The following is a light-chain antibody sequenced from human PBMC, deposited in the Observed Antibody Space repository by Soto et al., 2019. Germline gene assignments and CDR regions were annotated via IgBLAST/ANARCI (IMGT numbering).Light chain of an antibody. V-gene: IGLV2-14*01. J-gene: IGLJ1*01. CDR3: SSYTSISTYV. CDR2: EVS. Sequence: QSALTQPASVSGSPGQSVTISCTGTSSDVGGYNYVSWYQHHPGKAPKLMIYEVSNRPSGVSNRFSGPKSGNTASLTISGLQAEDEADYYCSSYTSISTYVFGTGTKVTVL. CDR1: SSDVGGYNY.